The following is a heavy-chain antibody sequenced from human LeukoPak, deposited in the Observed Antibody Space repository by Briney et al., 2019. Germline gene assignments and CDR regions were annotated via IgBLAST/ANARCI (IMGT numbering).Heavy chain of an antibody. CDR1: GDTFSKYA. Sequence: GASVKVSCKASGDTFSKYAVTWVRQAPGQGLEWMGNIVPVFGTPIYAQTFQGRVTITTDESRTTAYMELSSLRSEDTALYYCASRYTTSRHFDWDVDYWGQGTLLTVSS. V-gene: IGHV1-69*05. D-gene: IGHD3-9*01. J-gene: IGHJ4*02. CDR2: IVPVFGTP. CDR3: ASRYTTSRHFDWDVDY.